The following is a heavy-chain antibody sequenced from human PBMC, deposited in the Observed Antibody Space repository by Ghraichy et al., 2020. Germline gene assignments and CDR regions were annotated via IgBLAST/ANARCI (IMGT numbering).Heavy chain of an antibody. CDR3: VRGYYYDTSGPKYYFDS. V-gene: IGHV3-11*01. CDR1: GFIFSDSY. Sequence: GGSLRLSCEASGFIFSDSYMSWIRQAPGKGLEWIAYIRNSGATIYYRDSVKGRFTISRDNTKDLLYLHMNSLRADDTAVYYCVRGYYYDTSGPKYYFDSWGQGTLVTVSS. J-gene: IGHJ4*02. CDR2: IRNSGATI. D-gene: IGHD3-22*01.